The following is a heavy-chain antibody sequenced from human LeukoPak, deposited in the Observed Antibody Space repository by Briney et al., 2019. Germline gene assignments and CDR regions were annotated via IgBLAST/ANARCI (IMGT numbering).Heavy chain of an antibody. CDR1: GFTFSSYG. V-gene: IGHV3-30*18. CDR2: ISYDGSNK. D-gene: IGHD5-24*01. J-gene: IGHJ4*02. CDR3: AKGPRIAEMATIDY. Sequence: PGRSLRLSCAASGFTFSSYGMHWVCQAPGKGLEWVAVISYDGSNKYYADSVKGRFTISRDNSKNTLYLQMNSLRAEDTAVYYCAKGPRIAEMATIDYWGQGTLVTVSS.